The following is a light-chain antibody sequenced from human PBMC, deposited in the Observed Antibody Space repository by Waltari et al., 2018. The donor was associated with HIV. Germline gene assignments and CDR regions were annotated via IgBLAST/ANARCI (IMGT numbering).Light chain of an antibody. CDR1: ISNLGTGYA. CDR2: GAD. J-gene: IGLJ3*02. V-gene: IGLV1-40*01. Sequence: QSVLTQPPSVSGAPGLRVTISDTGSISNLGTGYAVAWYEQLPGAAPKLLSFGADIRPAAVPVRVSASKSATSAPLAISGRQSGAEADYFCQAYDTDLKSGVFGGGPKLTVL. CDR3: QAYDTDLKSGV.